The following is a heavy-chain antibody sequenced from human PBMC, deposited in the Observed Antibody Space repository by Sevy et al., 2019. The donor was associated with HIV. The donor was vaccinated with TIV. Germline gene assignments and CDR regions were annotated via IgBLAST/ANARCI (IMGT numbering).Heavy chain of an antibody. D-gene: IGHD2-8*01. CDR1: GFTFSKYS. Sequence: QPRGSLRLSCAASGFTFSKYSMSWVRQPPGKGLEWVSTLSFGCGEINYADSVKGRFTISRDNSKSSVYLQMNNLRPEDTAVYYCAREGCTKPHDYWGQGTLVTVSS. J-gene: IGHJ4*02. CDR3: AREGCTKPHDY. V-gene: IGHV3-23*01. CDR2: LSFGCGEI.